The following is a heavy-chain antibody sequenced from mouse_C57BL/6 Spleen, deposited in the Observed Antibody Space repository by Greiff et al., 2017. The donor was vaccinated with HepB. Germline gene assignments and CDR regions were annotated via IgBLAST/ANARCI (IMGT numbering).Heavy chain of an antibody. D-gene: IGHD1-1*01. V-gene: IGHV14-4*01. CDR2: IDPENGDT. J-gene: IGHJ2*01. CDR1: GFNIKDDY. CDR3: TTTGYYGSSSYFDY. Sequence: VQLKESGAELVRPGASVKLSCTASGFNIKDDYMHWVKQRPEQGLEWIGWIDPENGDTEYASKFQGKATITADTSSNTAYLQLSSLTSEDTAVYYCTTTGYYGSSSYFDYWGQGTTLTVSS.